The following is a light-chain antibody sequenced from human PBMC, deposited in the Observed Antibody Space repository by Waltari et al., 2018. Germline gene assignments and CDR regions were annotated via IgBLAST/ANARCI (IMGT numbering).Light chain of an antibody. CDR2: EVS. J-gene: IGLJ2*01. Sequence: QSALPQPASVSGSPGPAIPISCTGTSSALGRYNYFSWYQQHPGKAPKLVISEVSNRPSGVSNRFSGSKSGNTASLTISGLQAEDGAHYYCSSYTNSGNVVFGGGTKLTVL. V-gene: IGLV2-14*01. CDR1: SSALGRYNY. CDR3: SSYTNSGNVV.